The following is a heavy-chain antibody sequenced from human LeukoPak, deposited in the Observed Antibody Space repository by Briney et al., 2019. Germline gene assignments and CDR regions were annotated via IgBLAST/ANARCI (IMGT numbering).Heavy chain of an antibody. Sequence: GESLKISCKGSGYSFSSYWIGWVRQMPGKGLEWMGIIYPGDSDTRDSPSFQGQVTISADKSVSTAYLQWSNLKASDTAMYYCARVATTTKVFDYWGQGTLVTVSS. V-gene: IGHV5-51*01. CDR1: GYSFSSYW. CDR3: ARVATTTKVFDY. CDR2: IYPGDSDT. J-gene: IGHJ4*02. D-gene: IGHD5-12*01.